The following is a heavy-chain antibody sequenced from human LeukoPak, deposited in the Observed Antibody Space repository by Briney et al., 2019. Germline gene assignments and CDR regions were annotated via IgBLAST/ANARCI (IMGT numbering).Heavy chain of an antibody. D-gene: IGHD1-26*01. J-gene: IGHJ4*02. V-gene: IGHV3-9*01. CDR3: VKAARSGSRLDY. CDR2: ISWDSDNT. Sequence: PGGSLRLSCAASGFTFENYAMHWVRQVPGKGLEWVSAISWDSDNTDYADSVKGRFTISRDNANNHLYLQMNSLRAEDTALYYCVKAARSGSRLDYWGQGTLVTVSS. CDR1: GFTFENYA.